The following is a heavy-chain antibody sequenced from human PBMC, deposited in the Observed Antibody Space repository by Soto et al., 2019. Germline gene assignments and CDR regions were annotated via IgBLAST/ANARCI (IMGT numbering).Heavy chain of an antibody. CDR2: TYYRSKWYN. D-gene: IGHD3-3*01. J-gene: IGHJ4*02. CDR1: GDSVSSNSAA. Sequence: SQTLSLTCAISGDSVSSNSAAWNWIRQSPSRGLEWLGRTYYRSKWYNDYAVSVKSRITINPDTSKNQFSLQLNSVTPEDTAVYYCAREARYDFWSGYYFDYWGQGTLVTVSS. V-gene: IGHV6-1*01. CDR3: AREARYDFWSGYYFDY.